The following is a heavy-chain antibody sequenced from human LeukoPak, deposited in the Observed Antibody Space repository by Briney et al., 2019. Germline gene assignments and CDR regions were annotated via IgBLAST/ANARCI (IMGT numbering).Heavy chain of an antibody. V-gene: IGHV5-10-1*01. D-gene: IGHD1-26*01. CDR1: GYNFTSSW. CDR3: ARLGGGTVDY. J-gene: IGHJ4*02. Sequence: GESLTISCKGSGYNFTSSWISWVRQMPGKGLEWMGRIDPSDSYTNYSPSFQGHVTISADKSASSAYLQWSSLKASDTAMYYGARLGGGTVDYWGQETLVTVSS. CDR2: IDPSDSYT.